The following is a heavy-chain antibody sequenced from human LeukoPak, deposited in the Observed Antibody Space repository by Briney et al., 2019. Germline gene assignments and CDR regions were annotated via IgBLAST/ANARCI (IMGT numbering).Heavy chain of an antibody. CDR2: IYYSGST. CDR3: ARDHSSGWYRGAFDI. J-gene: IGHJ3*02. CDR1: DGSISSYY. V-gene: IGHV4-59*01. Sequence: SETLSLTCTVSDGSISSYYWSWIRQPPGKGLEWIGYIYYSGSTNYNPSLKSRVTISVDTSKNQFSLKLNSVTAADTAVYYCARDHSSGWYRGAFDIWGQGTMVTVSS. D-gene: IGHD6-19*01.